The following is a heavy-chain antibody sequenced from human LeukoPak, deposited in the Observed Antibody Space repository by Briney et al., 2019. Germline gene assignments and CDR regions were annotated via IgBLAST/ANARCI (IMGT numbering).Heavy chain of an antibody. Sequence: GGSLRLSCAASGFTVSSNYMSWVRQAPGKGLELVSVIYSGGSTYYADSVKGRFTISRDNSKNTLYLQMNSLRAEDTAVYYCAREPVVVVAATPVHYYGMDVWGQGTTVTVSS. CDR1: GFTVSSNY. CDR2: IYSGGST. CDR3: AREPVVVVAATPVHYYGMDV. J-gene: IGHJ6*02. D-gene: IGHD2-15*01. V-gene: IGHV3-66*01.